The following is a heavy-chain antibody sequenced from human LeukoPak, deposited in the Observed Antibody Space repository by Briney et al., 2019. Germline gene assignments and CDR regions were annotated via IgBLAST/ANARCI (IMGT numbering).Heavy chain of an antibody. D-gene: IGHD5-24*01. J-gene: IGHJ6*03. V-gene: IGHV4-39*07. CDR1: GDSVSSTNYY. Sequence: SETLSLTCTVSGDSVSSTNYYWVWIRQPPGKGLEWIGEINHSGSTNYNPSLKSRVTISVDMSKNQFSLRLTSVTAADTAVYYCAREGGRDDYNPLFYSYYYMDVWGKGTTVTVSS. CDR3: AREGGRDDYNPLFYSYYYMDV. CDR2: INHSGST.